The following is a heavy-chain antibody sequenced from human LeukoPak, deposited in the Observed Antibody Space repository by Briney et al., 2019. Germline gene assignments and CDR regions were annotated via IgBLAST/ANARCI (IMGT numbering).Heavy chain of an antibody. D-gene: IGHD4-11*01. V-gene: IGHV3-23*01. CDR2: ISGSGANT. J-gene: IGHJ5*01. CDR3: AKDLHDYGNYVGWFDS. CDR1: RFSFSSYA. Sequence: GGSLRLSCVASRFSFSSYAMDWVRQAPGKGLEWVSAISGSGANTYYADSVKGRFTISRDHSKTTLFLQMNSLRAEDTAVYYCAKDLHDYGNYVGWFDSWGQGTLVTVSS.